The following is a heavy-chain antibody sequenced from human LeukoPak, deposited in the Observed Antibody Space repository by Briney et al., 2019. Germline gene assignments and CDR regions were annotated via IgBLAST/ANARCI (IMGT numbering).Heavy chain of an antibody. CDR3: AKDGNMNHPTIFGVVTNNWFDP. CDR1: GFTFSSYV. J-gene: IGHJ5*02. V-gene: IGHV3-23*01. CDR2: ISGSGGST. Sequence: GGSLGLSCAASGFTFSSYVMSWVRQAPGKGLEWVSAISGSGGSTYYADSVKGRFTISRDNSKNTLYLQMNSLRAEDTAVYYCAKDGNMNHPTIFGVVTNNWFDPWGQGTLVTVSS. D-gene: IGHD3-3*01.